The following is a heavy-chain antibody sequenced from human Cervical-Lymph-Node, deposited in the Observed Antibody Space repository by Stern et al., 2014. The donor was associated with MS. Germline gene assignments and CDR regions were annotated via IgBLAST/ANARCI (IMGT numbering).Heavy chain of an antibody. CDR1: GGSMSGYY. D-gene: IGHD4-17*01. CDR3: ARMTQLLRSDCDP. J-gene: IGHJ5*02. Sequence: QVQLVQSGPGLVKPSETLSLTCSVSGGSMSGYYWSWIRQPPGKGLEWIGYISYTGSTTYNPSPKVRVPISPAPPQTPLPLNRPSVTAADTAVYYCARMTQLLRSDCDPWGRGTLVIVSS. CDR2: ISYTGST. V-gene: IGHV4-59*08.